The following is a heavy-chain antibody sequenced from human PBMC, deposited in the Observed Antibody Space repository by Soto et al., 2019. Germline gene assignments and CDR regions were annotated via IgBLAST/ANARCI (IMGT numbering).Heavy chain of an antibody. CDR3: ARGGWKLFDY. J-gene: IGHJ4*02. Sequence: SETLSLTCAVYGGSFSGYYWSWIRQPPGKGLEWIGEINHSGSTNYNPSLKSRVTISVDTSKNQFSLKLSSVTAADTAVYYCARGGWKLFDYWGQGTLVTVSS. V-gene: IGHV4-34*01. D-gene: IGHD6-19*01. CDR1: GGSFSGYY. CDR2: INHSGST.